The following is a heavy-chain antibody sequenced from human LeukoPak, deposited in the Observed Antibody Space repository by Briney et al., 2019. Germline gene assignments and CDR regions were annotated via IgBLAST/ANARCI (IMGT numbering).Heavy chain of an antibody. CDR1: GFTFSSYA. D-gene: IGHD3-10*01. CDR3: AKYPHGSGSYLYDY. CDR2: ISGSGGST. J-gene: IGHJ4*02. V-gene: IGHV3-23*01. Sequence: GGSLRLSCAASGFTFSSYAMSWVRQAPGKGLEWVSAISGSGGSTYYADSVKGRFTISRDNSKNALYLQMNSLRAEDTAVYYCAKYPHGSGSYLYDYWGQGTLVTVSS.